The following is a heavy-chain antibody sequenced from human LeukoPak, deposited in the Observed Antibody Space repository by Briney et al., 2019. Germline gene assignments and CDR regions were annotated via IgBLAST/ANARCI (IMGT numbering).Heavy chain of an antibody. CDR3: AREVILWFGDLSGWDAFDI. J-gene: IGHJ3*02. D-gene: IGHD3-10*01. CDR2: ISSSSSTYI. V-gene: IGHV3-21*01. CDR1: GFTFSSYS. Sequence: GGSLRLSCAASGFTFSSYSMNWVRQAPGKGLEWVSSISSSSSTYIYYADSVKGRFTISRDNAKNSLYLQMDSLRAEDTAVYYCAREVILWFGDLSGWDAFDIWGHGTMVTVSS.